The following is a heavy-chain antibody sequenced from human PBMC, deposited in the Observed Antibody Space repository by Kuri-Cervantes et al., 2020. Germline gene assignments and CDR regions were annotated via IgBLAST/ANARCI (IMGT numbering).Heavy chain of an antibody. CDR2: IYYSGST. V-gene: IGHV4-39*01. D-gene: IGHD3-16*01. Sequence: SETLSLTCTVSGGSISSSSYYWGWIRQPPGKGLEWIGSIYYSGSTYYNPSLKSRVTISVDTSKNQFSLKLSSVTAADTAVYYCARLPLGTEVYFDYWGQGTLVTGSS. J-gene: IGHJ4*02. CDR1: GGSISSSSYY. CDR3: ARLPLGTEVYFDY.